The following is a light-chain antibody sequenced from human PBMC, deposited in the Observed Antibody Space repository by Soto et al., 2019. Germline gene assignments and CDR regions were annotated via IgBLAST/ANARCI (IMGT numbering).Light chain of an antibody. J-gene: IGLJ1*01. CDR1: SSDIGAYNS. V-gene: IGLV2-14*01. CDR3: SSRTTSKPYV. Sequence: QSALTQPASVSGSPGQSITISCTGTSSDIGAYNSVSWYQQHPGKAPKLMFYEVSNRPSGVSNRFSASKSGNTASLTISGLQSEYEAAYYCSSRTTSKPYVFGNVTKFTVL. CDR2: EVS.